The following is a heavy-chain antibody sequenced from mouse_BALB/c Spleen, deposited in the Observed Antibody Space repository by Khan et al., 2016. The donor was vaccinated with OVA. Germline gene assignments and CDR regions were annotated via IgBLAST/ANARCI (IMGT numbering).Heavy chain of an antibody. J-gene: IGHJ2*01. CDR1: GYTFTDYV. Sequence: IQLVQSGPELKKPGETVKISCKASGYTFTDYVMNWVKQAPGKGLKWMGWINTYTGEPTYSDDFKGRFAFSLETSASTAYLQINNLKHEDTATYFCARGNRDFDYWGQGTTLTVSS. CDR3: ARGNRDFDY. D-gene: IGHD2-1*01. V-gene: IGHV9-3-1*01. CDR2: INTYTGEP.